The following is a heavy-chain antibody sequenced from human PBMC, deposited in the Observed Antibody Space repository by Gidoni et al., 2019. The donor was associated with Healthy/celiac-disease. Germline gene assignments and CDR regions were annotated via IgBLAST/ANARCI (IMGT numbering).Heavy chain of an antibody. CDR2: INWNGGST. D-gene: IGHD2-2*01. Sequence: EVQLVESGGGVVRPGGSLRLSCAASGFPFDSYGMRWVRQAPGKGLEWVSGINWNGGSTGYADSVKGRFTISRDNAKNSLYLQMNSLRAEDTALYYCARVGYCSSTSCSPMGNFDYWGQGTLVTVSS. CDR1: GFPFDSYG. V-gene: IGHV3-20*04. CDR3: ARVGYCSSTSCSPMGNFDY. J-gene: IGHJ4*02.